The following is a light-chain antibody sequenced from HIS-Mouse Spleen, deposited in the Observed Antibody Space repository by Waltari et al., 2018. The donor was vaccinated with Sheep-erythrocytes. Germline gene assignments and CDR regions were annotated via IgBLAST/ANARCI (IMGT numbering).Light chain of an antibody. J-gene: IGLJ1*01. CDR1: SSDVGGYNY. CDR2: DVS. Sequence: QSALTQPRSVSGSPGPSVTISCTGTSSDVGGYNYVSWYQQHPGKAPKLMIYDVSKRPSGVPDRFSGSKSCNTASLTISGLQAEDEADYYCCSYAGSYNHVFATGTKVTVL. CDR3: CSYAGSYNHV. V-gene: IGLV2-11*01.